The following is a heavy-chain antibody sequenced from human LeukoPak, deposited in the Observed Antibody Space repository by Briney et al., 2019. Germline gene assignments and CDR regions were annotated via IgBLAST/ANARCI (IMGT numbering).Heavy chain of an antibody. CDR2: INHSGST. J-gene: IGHJ4*02. CDR1: GGSFSVYY. Sequence: SETLSLTCAVYGGSFSVYYWSWIRQPPGKGLEWIGEINHSGSTNYNPSLKSRVTISVDTSKNQFSLKLSSVTAADTAVYYCASRNYYDSSGYLGYYFDYWGQGTLVTVSS. CDR3: ASRNYYDSSGYLGYYFDY. D-gene: IGHD3-22*01. V-gene: IGHV4-34*01.